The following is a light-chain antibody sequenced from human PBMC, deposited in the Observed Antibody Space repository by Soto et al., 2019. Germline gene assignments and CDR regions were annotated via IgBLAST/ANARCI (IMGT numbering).Light chain of an antibody. CDR3: SSYTSSSTLYV. CDR1: SSDVGGYNY. Sequence: QSALTQPASVSGSPGQSITISCTGTSSDVGGYNYVSWYQQHPGKAPKLIIFEVSLRPSAVSNRFPASKSGNTASLTISGLQAEDEADYYCSSYTSSSTLYVFGTGTKVTVL. J-gene: IGLJ1*01. V-gene: IGLV2-14*01. CDR2: EVS.